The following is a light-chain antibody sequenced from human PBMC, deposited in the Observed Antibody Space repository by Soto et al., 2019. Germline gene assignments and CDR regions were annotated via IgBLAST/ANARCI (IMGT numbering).Light chain of an antibody. V-gene: IGKV3-11*01. Sequence: IVLTQSPFTLSFSPLEIAVLSCRASQSVSTSLAWYQHKPGQAPRLFIYDASKRAPGIPARFSGSGSGTDFTLTISSLEPEDFAVYYCQVREVWPSFGQGTKVDIK. CDR2: DAS. J-gene: IGKJ1*01. CDR1: QSVSTS. CDR3: QVREVWPS.